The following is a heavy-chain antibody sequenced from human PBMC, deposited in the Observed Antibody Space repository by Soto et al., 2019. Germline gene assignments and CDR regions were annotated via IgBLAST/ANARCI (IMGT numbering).Heavy chain of an antibody. CDR3: ASFPYYGSGSHFDY. D-gene: IGHD3-10*01. CDR1: GGTFSSYT. V-gene: IGHV1-69*02. CDR2: IIPILGIA. J-gene: IGHJ4*02. Sequence: QVQLVQSGAEVKKPGSSVKVSCKASGGTFSSYTISWVRQAPGQGLEWMGRIIPILGIANYAQKFQGRVTITADKSTSTAYMELSSLRSEDTAVYYCASFPYYGSGSHFDYWGQGTLVTVSS.